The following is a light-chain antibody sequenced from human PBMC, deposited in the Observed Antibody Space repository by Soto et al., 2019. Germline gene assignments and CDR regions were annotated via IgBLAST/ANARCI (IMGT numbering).Light chain of an antibody. CDR1: QNSYTG. CDR2: EAS. V-gene: IGKV1-5*03. Sequence: DIVLTQSPATLSSSVGDRATISCRASQNSYTGLDRHQQNPGKAPNIHIYEASSIETRVTSRFSGSGSGTAFTITILSLQPDEFATCQCEQYYPSWTFGQGTKVDIK. J-gene: IGKJ1*01. CDR3: EQYYPSWT.